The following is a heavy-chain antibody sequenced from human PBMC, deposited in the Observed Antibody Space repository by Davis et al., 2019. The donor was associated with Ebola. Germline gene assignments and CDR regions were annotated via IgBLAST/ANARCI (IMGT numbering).Heavy chain of an antibody. V-gene: IGHV3-53*01. CDR3: ARFWGGILPERGWFDP. Sequence: GGSLRLSCAASGFTVRGNYMTWVRQAPGKGLEWVSIIDSSGVSPYYADPVKGRFTVFRDNSDNILFLQMNNLRVEDTAVYYCARFWGGILPERGWFDPWGQGTLVSVSS. CDR1: GFTVRGNY. J-gene: IGHJ5*02. CDR2: IDSSGVSP. D-gene: IGHD3-16*01.